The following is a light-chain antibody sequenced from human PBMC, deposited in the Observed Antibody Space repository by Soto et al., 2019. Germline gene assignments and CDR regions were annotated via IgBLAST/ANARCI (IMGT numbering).Light chain of an antibody. CDR1: QNIISN. CDR2: DAS. CDR3: QQRSNWSQA. V-gene: IGKV3-11*01. J-gene: IGKJ5*01. Sequence: EIVMTQSPPTLSVPPGDRASLSCRANQNIISNLAWYQQKPGQADRLLIYDASNRATGIPARFSGSGSGTDFTLTISSLEPEDFAVYYCQQRSNWSQAFGQGTRLETK.